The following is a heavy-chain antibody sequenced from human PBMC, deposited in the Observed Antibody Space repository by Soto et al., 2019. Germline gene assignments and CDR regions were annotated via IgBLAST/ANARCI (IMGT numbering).Heavy chain of an antibody. Sequence: QVQLQESGPGLVKPSETLSLTCTVSGGSISSYYWSWIRQPAGKGLEWIGRIYTSGSTNYNPSLKSRVTMSVDTSKNQCSLKLSSVTAADAAVYYCARDRGYCSSTSGYTRGSNYYYYGMDVWGQGTTVTVSS. V-gene: IGHV4-4*07. D-gene: IGHD2-2*02. CDR1: GGSISSYY. CDR2: IYTSGST. CDR3: ARDRGYCSSTSGYTRGSNYYYYGMDV. J-gene: IGHJ6*02.